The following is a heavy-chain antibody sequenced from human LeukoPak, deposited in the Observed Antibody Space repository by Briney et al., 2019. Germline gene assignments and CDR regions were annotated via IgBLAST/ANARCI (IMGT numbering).Heavy chain of an antibody. CDR2: INPNSGGT. D-gene: IGHD2-2*01. CDR3: ARVDQLLSIYGMDV. V-gene: IGHV1-2*02. CDR1: GYTFTGYY. Sequence: ASVKVSCKASGYTFTGYYMHWVRPAPGQGLEWMGWINPNSGGTNYAQKFQGRVTMTTDTSISTAYMELSRLRSDDTAVYYCARVDQLLSIYGMDVWGQGTTVSVSS. J-gene: IGHJ6*02.